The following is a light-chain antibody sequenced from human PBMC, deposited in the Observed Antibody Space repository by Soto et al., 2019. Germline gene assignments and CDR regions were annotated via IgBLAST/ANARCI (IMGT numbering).Light chain of an antibody. CDR1: QSVSGSY. V-gene: IGKV3-20*01. CDR3: QQYGSSPLT. CDR2: GAS. Sequence: EIVLTQSPASLSLYPGERATLSCRASQSVSGSYLAWYQQKPGQAPRLVIYGASSRATGIPDRFSGTGSGTDFTLTISRLEPEDFAVYYCQQYGSSPLTFGGGTKVDIK. J-gene: IGKJ4*01.